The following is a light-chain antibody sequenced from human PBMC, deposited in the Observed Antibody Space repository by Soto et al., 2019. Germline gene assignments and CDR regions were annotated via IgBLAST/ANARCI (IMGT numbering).Light chain of an antibody. Sequence: VGDRVTITCRASQSISSWLAWYQQKPGKAPKLLIYDASSLESGVPSRFSGSGSGTEFTLTISSLQPDDFATYYCQQYNSYPWTCGQGTKVDIK. CDR1: QSISSW. CDR2: DAS. V-gene: IGKV1-5*01. J-gene: IGKJ1*01. CDR3: QQYNSYPWT.